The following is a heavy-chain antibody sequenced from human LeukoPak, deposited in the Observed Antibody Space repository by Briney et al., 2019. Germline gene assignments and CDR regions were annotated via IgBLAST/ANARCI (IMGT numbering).Heavy chain of an antibody. D-gene: IGHD6-13*01. J-gene: IGHJ4*02. CDR1: GFTFSSYG. Sequence: GGSLRLSCAASGFTFSSYGMHWVRQAPGKGLEWVAVIWYDGSNKYYADSVKGRFTISRDNSKNTLYQQMNSLRAEDTAVYYCARGPWGLAAADTGDYWGQGTLVTVSS. CDR2: IWYDGSNK. V-gene: IGHV3-33*01. CDR3: ARGPWGLAAADTGDY.